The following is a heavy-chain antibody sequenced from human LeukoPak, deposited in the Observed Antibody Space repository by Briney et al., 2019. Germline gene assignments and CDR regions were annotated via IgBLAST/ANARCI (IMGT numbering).Heavy chain of an antibody. J-gene: IGHJ5*02. V-gene: IGHV3-23*01. Sequence: PGGSLRLSCAASGFTFRTNALTWVRQAPGKGLEWVSVISGDGGTTFYADSVKGRFTISRDNSKNTLYLQMDSLRAEDTAVYYCAKGYYDFWSGFASAFDPWGQGTLVTVSS. CDR3: AKGYYDFWSGFASAFDP. CDR1: GFTFRTNA. D-gene: IGHD3-3*01. CDR2: ISGDGGTT.